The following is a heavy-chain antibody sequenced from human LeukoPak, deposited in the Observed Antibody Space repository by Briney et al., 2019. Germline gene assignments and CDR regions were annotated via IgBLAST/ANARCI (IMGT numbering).Heavy chain of an antibody. V-gene: IGHV4-4*07. CDR2: IYTSGST. CDR3: VGVFGDGYYYYGMDV. J-gene: IGHJ6*02. CDR1: GGSISSYY. Sequence: SETLSLTCTVSGGSISSYYWSWIRQPAGKGLEWIGRIYTSGSTNYNPSLKSRVTMSVDTSKNQFSLKLSSVTAADTVVYYCVGVFGDGYYYYGMDVWGQGTTVTVSS. D-gene: IGHD3-10*02.